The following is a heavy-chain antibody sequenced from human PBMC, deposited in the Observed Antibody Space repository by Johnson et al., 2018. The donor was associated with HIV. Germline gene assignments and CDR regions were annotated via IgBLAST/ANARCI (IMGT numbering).Heavy chain of an antibody. CDR3: AREGGSYKDDAFDI. Sequence: MQLVESGGGLVQPGGSLRLSCAASGFTVSSIYMSWVREAPGKGLEWVSGINWNGGSTGYGDSVKGRFTISRDNAKNSLYLQMNSLRAEDTALDYCAREGGSYKDDAFDIWGQGTVVTVAS. CDR1: GFTVSSIY. CDR2: INWNGGST. J-gene: IGHJ3*02. D-gene: IGHD1-26*01. V-gene: IGHV3-20*04.